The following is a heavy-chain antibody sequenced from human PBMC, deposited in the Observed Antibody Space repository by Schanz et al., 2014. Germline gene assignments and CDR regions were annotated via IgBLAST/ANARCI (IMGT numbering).Heavy chain of an antibody. CDR1: GFSFSSYS. CDR2: IATSSSTR. D-gene: IGHD3-10*01. J-gene: IGHJ1*01. Sequence: EQLLQFGGGVVQPGRSLRLSCAASGFSFSSYSMNWVRQVPGKGLEWLSYIATSSSTRHYADSVKGRVTISRDNAKNSVSLQMRRLRVEDTAVYYCASGVHVSSLQKGLQFWGRGTLXIVSS. V-gene: IGHV3-48*01. CDR3: ASGVHVSSLQKGLQF.